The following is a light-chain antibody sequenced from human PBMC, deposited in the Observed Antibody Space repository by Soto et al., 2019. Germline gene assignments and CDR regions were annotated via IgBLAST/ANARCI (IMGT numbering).Light chain of an antibody. CDR1: RSNLGAGYD. J-gene: IGLJ2*01. CDR3: QSYDSSLSGVV. CDR2: AND. Sequence: QSVLTPPPSVSGAPGQRVTISCTGSRSNLGAGYDVHWYQHLPGTAPKLFIYANDNRPSGVPDRFSGSKSDTSASLAITGLQAEDEADYYCQSYDSSLSGVVFGGGTKLTVL. V-gene: IGLV1-40*01.